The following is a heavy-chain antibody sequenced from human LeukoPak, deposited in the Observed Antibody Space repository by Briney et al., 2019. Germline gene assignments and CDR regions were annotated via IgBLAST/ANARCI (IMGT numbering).Heavy chain of an antibody. J-gene: IGHJ3*02. CDR1: GGSISSGGYY. V-gene: IGHV4-61*02. CDR2: IYTSGST. Sequence: PSETLSLTCTVSGGSISSGGYYWSWIRQPAGKGLEWIGRIYTSGSTNYNPSLKSRVTISVDTSKNQFSLKLSSVTAADTAVYYCARAEPTWFGFRRSDAFDIWGQGTMVTVSS. D-gene: IGHD3-10*01. CDR3: ARAEPTWFGFRRSDAFDI.